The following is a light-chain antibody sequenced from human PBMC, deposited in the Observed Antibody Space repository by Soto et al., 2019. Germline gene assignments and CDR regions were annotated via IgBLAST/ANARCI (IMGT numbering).Light chain of an antibody. CDR2: GAS. V-gene: IGKV3-15*01. Sequence: EIVMTQSPATLSVSPGERATLSCRASQSITNNLAWYQQKPGQAPRLIIYGASTRATAIPARFSGSGFGTELTLTISSLQSEDFAVYYCQQYNDWPPSTVGQGTKVEI. CDR3: QQYNDWPPST. CDR1: QSITNN. J-gene: IGKJ2*01.